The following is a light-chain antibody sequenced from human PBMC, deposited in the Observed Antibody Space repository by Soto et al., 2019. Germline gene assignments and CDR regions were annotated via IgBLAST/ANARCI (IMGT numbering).Light chain of an antibody. J-gene: IGKJ2*01. CDR3: QQYTTWPPLYT. CDR1: QSVSSN. Sequence: EIVMTQSPATLSVSPGERATLSCRASQSVSSNLVLYQQKPGQAPKLLIYGASTRATGTPARFSGSGSGTEFTLTISSLQSEDFAVYYCQQYTTWPPLYTFGQGTKLEIK. V-gene: IGKV3D-15*01. CDR2: GAS.